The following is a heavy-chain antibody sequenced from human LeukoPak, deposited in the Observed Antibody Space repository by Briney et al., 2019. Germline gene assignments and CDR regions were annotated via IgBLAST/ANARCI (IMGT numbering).Heavy chain of an antibody. CDR3: VRDVGGDYVRQMFES. CDR2: ISRSSSNI. Sequence: GGSLRLSCAASGFKLSDDYMSWIRQPPGKGLEWIAYISRSSSNIWSAASVRGRFSISRDNAKNSLFLQMDSLRVEDTAVYYCVRDVGGDYVRQMFESWGHGTLVIVSS. V-gene: IGHV3-11*01. CDR1: GFKLSDDY. J-gene: IGHJ5*01. D-gene: IGHD3-10*02.